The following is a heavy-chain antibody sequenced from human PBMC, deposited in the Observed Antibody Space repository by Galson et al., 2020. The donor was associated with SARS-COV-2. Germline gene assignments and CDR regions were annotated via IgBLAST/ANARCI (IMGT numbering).Heavy chain of an antibody. CDR3: AKDKYGDPLDAFDI. D-gene: IGHD4-17*01. CDR1: GFTFSSYA. CDR2: ISGSGGST. J-gene: IGHJ3*02. V-gene: IGHV3-23*01. Sequence: GESLELSCAASGFTFSSYAMIWVRQPPGKGLESVSAISGSGGSTYYADSVQGRFTISRDNSKNTLYLQMNSLRAEDTAVYYCAKDKYGDPLDAFDILGQGTMVTVSS.